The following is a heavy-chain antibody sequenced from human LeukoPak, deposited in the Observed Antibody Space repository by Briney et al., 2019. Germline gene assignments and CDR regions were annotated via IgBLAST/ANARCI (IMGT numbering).Heavy chain of an antibody. V-gene: IGHV1-18*01. D-gene: IGHD3-22*01. J-gene: IGHJ3*02. Sequence: ASVKVSCKTSGYTFTYFGITWVRQAPGQGLEWMGWISTYNGNAKYAQNLQGRVTMTTDTSTTTVYMELRSLRSDDTAVYYCARVVKDYYDSSGYGAFDIWGQGTMVTVSS. CDR2: ISTYNGNA. CDR1: GYTFTYFG. CDR3: ARVVKDYYDSSGYGAFDI.